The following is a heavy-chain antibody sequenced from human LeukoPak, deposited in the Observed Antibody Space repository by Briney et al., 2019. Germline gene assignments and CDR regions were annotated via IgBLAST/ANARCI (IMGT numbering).Heavy chain of an antibody. CDR3: ARGEAAGTFDY. J-gene: IGHJ4*02. D-gene: IGHD6-13*01. V-gene: IGHV4-34*01. CDR2: IVYSGST. CDR1: GGSFDGYY. Sequence: PSETLSLTCAGFGGSFDGYYWTWIRQSPGTGLEWIGEIVYSGSTNYNPSLKSRVTISVDTSKNQFSLKLSSVTAADTAVYYCARGEAAGTFDYWGQGTLVTVSS.